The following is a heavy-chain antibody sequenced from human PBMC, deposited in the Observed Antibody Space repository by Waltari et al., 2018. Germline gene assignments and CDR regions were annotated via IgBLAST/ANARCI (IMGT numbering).Heavy chain of an antibody. V-gene: IGHV3-15*01. J-gene: IGHJ4*01. CDR3: TTLDAPWGG. D-gene: IGHD7-27*01. Sequence: EVQMVESGGGLMKPGDSIRLSCAASGFTFTPAWLTWVRHAPGKGLELVCRIKSKSDGATTDYAAPVRGRFSISRDDSQNMVFLQMNSLRTEDTAVYYCTTLDAPWGGWGHGTLVTVSS. CDR2: IKSKSDGATT. CDR1: GFTFTPAW.